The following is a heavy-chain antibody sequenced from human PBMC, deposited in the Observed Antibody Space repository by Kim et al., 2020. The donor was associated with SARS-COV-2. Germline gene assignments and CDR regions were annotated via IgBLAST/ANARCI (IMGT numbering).Heavy chain of an antibody. CDR1: GGSISSGGYY. J-gene: IGHJ4*02. D-gene: IGHD3-22*01. CDR3: ARGQGLITMIVVVVGAFDY. Sequence: SETLSLTCTVSGGSISSGGYYWSWIRQHPGKGLEWIGYIYYSGRTYYNPSLKSRVTISVDTSKNQFSLKLSSVTAADTAVYYCARGQGLITMIVVVVGAFDYWGQGTLGTVSS. V-gene: IGHV4-31*03. CDR2: IYYSGRT.